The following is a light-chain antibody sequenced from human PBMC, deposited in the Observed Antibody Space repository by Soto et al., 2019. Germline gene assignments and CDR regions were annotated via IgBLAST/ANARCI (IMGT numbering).Light chain of an antibody. CDR1: QSVSSSY. CDR3: QQRSNWPPT. V-gene: IGKV3D-20*02. J-gene: IGKJ5*01. Sequence: EIVLTQSPGTLSLSPGERATLSCRASQSVSSSYLAWYQQKPGQAPRLLIYGASSRATGIPDRFSGSGSGTDFTLTISRPEPEDFAVYYCQQRSNWPPTFGQGTRLEIK. CDR2: GAS.